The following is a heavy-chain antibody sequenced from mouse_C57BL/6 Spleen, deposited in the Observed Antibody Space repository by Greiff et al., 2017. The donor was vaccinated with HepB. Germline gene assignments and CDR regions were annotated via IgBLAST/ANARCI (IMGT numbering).Heavy chain of an antibody. Sequence: QVQLQQPGAELVMPGASVKLSCKASGYTFTSYWMHWVKQRPGQGLEWIGEIDPSDSYTNYHQKFKGKSTLTVDKSSSTAYMQLSSLTSEDSAVYYCARGGYYSKFAYWGQGTLVTVSA. CDR3: ARGGYYSKFAY. V-gene: IGHV1-69*01. D-gene: IGHD2-5*01. CDR1: GYTFTSYW. J-gene: IGHJ3*01. CDR2: IDPSDSYT.